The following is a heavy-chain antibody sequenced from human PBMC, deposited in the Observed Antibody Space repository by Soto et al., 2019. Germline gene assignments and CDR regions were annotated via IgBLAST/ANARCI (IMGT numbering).Heavy chain of an antibody. J-gene: IGHJ5*02. Sequence: GGSLRLSCAASGFTFSSYGMHWVRQAPGKGLEWVAVISYDGSNKYYVDSVKGRFTISRDNSKNTLYLQMNSLRAEDTAVYYCAKDRSSSWYGEVDPWGQGTLVTVSS. CDR3: AKDRSSSWYGEVDP. CDR2: ISYDGSNK. D-gene: IGHD6-13*01. CDR1: GFTFSSYG. V-gene: IGHV3-30*18.